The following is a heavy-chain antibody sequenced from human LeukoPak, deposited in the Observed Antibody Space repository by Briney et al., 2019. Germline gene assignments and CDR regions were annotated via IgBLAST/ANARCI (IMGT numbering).Heavy chain of an antibody. Sequence: PSETLSLTCTVSGGSISSYYWSWIRQPAGKGLEWIGRIYTSGSTNYNPSLKSRVTMSVDTSKNQFPLKLSSVTAADTAVYYCARWCGGSTSCYPSYSYYYGMDVWGQGTTVTVSS. CDR2: IYTSGST. CDR1: GGSISSYY. J-gene: IGHJ6*02. D-gene: IGHD2-2*01. CDR3: ARWCGGSTSCYPSYSYYYGMDV. V-gene: IGHV4-4*07.